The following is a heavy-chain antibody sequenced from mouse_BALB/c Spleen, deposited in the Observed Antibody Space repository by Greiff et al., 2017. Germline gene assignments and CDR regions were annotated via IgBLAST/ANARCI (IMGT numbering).Heavy chain of an antibody. CDR3: ARNSDFDY. J-gene: IGHJ2*01. V-gene: IGHV2-4-1*01. CDR1: GFSLTSYG. Sequence: QVQLQQSGPGLVQPSQSLSITCTVSGFSLTSYGVHWVRQSPGKGLEWLGVIWSGGSTDYNAAFISRLSISKDNSKSQVFFKMNRLQADDTAIYYCARNSDFDYWGQGTTLTVSS. CDR2: IWSGGST.